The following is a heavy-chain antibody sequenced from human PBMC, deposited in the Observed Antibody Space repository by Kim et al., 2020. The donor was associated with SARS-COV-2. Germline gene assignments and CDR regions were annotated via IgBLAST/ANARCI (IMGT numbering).Heavy chain of an antibody. CDR3: TTGLYQLNEETFDN. D-gene: IGHD1-1*01. CDR1: GLTFGDSA. CDR2: IRSRSNSYQT. V-gene: IGHV3-73*01. Sequence: GGSLRLSCVTSGLTFGDSALHWVRQPSGKGLEWVGRIRSRSNSYQTSFSESLKGRFSVSRDDSKNTAYLHMQDLKTEDTATYFCTTGLYQLNEETFDNWGQGTLVTVAS. J-gene: IGHJ4*02.